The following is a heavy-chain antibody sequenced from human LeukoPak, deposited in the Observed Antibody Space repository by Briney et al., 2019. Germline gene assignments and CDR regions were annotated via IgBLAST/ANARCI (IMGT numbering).Heavy chain of an antibody. CDR3: ASLGWLTGYYPQSYSMDV. CDR1: GGTFSSYA. CDR2: IIPIFGTA. V-gene: IGHV1-69*06. J-gene: IGHJ6*04. Sequence: ASVKVSCKASGGTFSSYAISWVRQAPGQGLEWMGGIIPIFGTANYAQKFQGRVTITADKSTSTAYMELSSLRSEDTAVYYCASLGWLTGYYPQSYSMDVWGKGTTVTVSS. D-gene: IGHD3-9*01.